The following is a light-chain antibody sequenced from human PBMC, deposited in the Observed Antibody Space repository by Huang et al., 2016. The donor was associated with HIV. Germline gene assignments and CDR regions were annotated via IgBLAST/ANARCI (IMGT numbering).Light chain of an antibody. Sequence: DIQMTQSPSSLSASVGDRVTISCRSSQSFSSSLNWYQQRPGKAPKLLNYAASSLQSGVPSRFSGSGSGTDFSLTINSLQPEDFATYYCQQSDSTPYTFGQGTKLEIK. J-gene: IGKJ2*01. CDR1: QSFSSS. V-gene: IGKV1-39*01. CDR2: AAS. CDR3: QQSDSTPYT.